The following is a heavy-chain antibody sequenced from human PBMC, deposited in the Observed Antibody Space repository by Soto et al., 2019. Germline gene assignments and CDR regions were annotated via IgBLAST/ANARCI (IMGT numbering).Heavy chain of an antibody. V-gene: IGHV3-73*01. CDR1: GFTFSGSA. CDR2: IRSKANSYAT. Sequence: EVQLVESGGGLVQPGGSLKLSCAASGFTFSGSAMHWVRQASGKGLEWVGRIRSKANSYATAYAASVKGRFTISRDDSRNKAYLQMNGLKTGDTAVYSCTGRGVGATTGDYWGQGTLVTVSS. CDR3: TGRGVGATTGDY. J-gene: IGHJ4*02. D-gene: IGHD1-26*01.